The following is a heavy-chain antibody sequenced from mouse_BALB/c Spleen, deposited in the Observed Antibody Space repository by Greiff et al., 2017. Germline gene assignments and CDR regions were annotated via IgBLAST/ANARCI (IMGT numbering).Heavy chain of an antibody. V-gene: IGHV1S81*02. D-gene: IGHD2-1*01. CDR2: INPSNGRT. Sequence: QVQLKQPGAELVKPGASVKLSCKASGYTFTSYWMHWVKQRPGQGLEWIGEINPSNGRTNYNEKFKSKATLTVDKSSSTAYMQLSSLTSEDSAVYYCARRYYGNADYWGQGTTLTVSS. J-gene: IGHJ2*01. CDR1: GYTFTSYW. CDR3: ARRYYGNADY.